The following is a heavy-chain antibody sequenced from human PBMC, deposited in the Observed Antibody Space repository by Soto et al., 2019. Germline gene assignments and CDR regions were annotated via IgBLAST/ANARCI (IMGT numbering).Heavy chain of an antibody. Sequence: GGSLRLSCAASGFTFSSYWMHWVRQAPGKGLVWVSRINSDGSSTSYADSVKGRFTISRDNAKNTLYLQMNSLRAEDTAVYYCVSGSCSGGSCFDFDYWGPGTLVTVSS. V-gene: IGHV3-74*01. CDR3: VSGSCSGGSCFDFDY. CDR2: INSDGSST. CDR1: GFTFSSYW. D-gene: IGHD2-15*01. J-gene: IGHJ4*02.